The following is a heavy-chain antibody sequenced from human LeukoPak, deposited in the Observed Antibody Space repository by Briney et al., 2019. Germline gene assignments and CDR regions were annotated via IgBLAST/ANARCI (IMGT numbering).Heavy chain of an antibody. CDR2: ISWNSGSI. V-gene: IGHV3-9*03. CDR3: AKGTRYDLGAFDI. J-gene: IGHJ3*02. CDR1: GFTFDDYA. Sequence: GGSLRLSCAASGFTFDDYAMHWVRQAPGKGLEWVSGISWNSGSIGYADSVEGRFTISRDNAKNSLYLQMNSLRAEDMALYYCAKGTRYDLGAFDIWGQGTMVTVSS. D-gene: IGHD3-3*01.